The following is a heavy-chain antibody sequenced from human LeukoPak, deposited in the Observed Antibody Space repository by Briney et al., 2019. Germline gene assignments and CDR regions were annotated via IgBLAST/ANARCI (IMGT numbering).Heavy chain of an antibody. CDR1: GFTFSTYG. D-gene: IGHD7-27*01. CDR2: IRKDGTYQ. V-gene: IGHV3-30*02. Sequence: GGSLRLSCAASGFTFSTYGMHWVRQAPGKGLEWVAFIRKDGTYQFYVDSLKGRFTISRDNSENTLYLQMNSLTAEDTAMYYCAKDTNWGFDYWGQGTLVTVSS. J-gene: IGHJ4*02. CDR3: AKDTNWGFDY.